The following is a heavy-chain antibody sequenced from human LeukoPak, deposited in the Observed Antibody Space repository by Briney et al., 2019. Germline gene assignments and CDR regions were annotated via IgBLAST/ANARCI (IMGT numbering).Heavy chain of an antibody. CDR3: ARGLRRITMIVVVITPRDAFDI. Sequence: SETLSLTCAVYGGSFSGYYWSWIRQPPGKGLEWIGEINHSGSTNYNPSPKSRVTISVDTSKNQFSLKLSSVTAADTAVYYCARGLRRITMIVVVITPRDAFDIWGQGTMVTVSS. D-gene: IGHD3-22*01. V-gene: IGHV4-34*01. CDR2: INHSGST. J-gene: IGHJ3*02. CDR1: GGSFSGYY.